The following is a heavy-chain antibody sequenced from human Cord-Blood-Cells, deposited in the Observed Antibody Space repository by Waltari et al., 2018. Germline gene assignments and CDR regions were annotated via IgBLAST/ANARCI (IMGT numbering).Heavy chain of an antibody. J-gene: IGHJ4*02. CDR1: GGSISSSSYY. CDR3: ARPNDFWSGYFDY. CDR2: IYYSGIT. Sequence: QLQLQESGPGLVKPSETLSLTCTVSGGSISSSSYYWGWIRQPPGKGLEWIGSIYYSGITYYNPSLKSRVTISVDTSKNQFSLKLSSVTAADTAVYYCARPNDFWSGYFDYWGQGTLVTVSS. V-gene: IGHV4-39*01. D-gene: IGHD3-3*01.